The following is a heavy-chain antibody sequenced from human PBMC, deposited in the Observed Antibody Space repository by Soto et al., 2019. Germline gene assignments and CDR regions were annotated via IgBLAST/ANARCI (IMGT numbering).Heavy chain of an antibody. CDR2: INQDGSEK. V-gene: IGHV3-7*01. Sequence: EVQLVESGGGLVQPRGSLRLSCAVSGFTFTFYWMAWVRQAPGKGLEWVANINQDGSEKYYVDSVKGRFTISRDDDKNSLYLQMNSLGAEDTAVYYCARVRRRDWEMLQMVTYFYYGMDVWGQGTKVTVSS. J-gene: IGHJ6*02. D-gene: IGHD1-26*01. CDR3: ARVRRRDWEMLQMVTYFYYGMDV. CDR1: GFTFTFYW.